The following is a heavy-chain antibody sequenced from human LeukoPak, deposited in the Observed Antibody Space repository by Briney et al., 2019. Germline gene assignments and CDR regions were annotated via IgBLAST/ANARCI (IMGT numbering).Heavy chain of an antibody. V-gene: IGHV3-30-3*02. CDR2: ISYDGSNK. CDR1: GFTFSSYA. D-gene: IGHD3-22*01. CDR3: AKSVTPTYYYDSSGYYGAFDI. J-gene: IGHJ3*02. Sequence: GGSLRLSCAASGFTFSSYAMHWVRQAPGKGLEWVAVISYDGSNKYYADPVKGRFTISRDNSKDTLFLQMNSLRAEDTAVYYCAKSVTPTYYYDSSGYYGAFDIWGQGTKVTVSS.